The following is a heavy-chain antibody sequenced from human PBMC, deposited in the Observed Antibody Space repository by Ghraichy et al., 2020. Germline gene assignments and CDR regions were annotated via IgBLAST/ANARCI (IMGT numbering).Heavy chain of an antibody. CDR2: IIAGNGNT. Sequence: ASVKVSCKASGYTFISYALHWVRQAPGQRLEWMGWIIAGNGNTQYAQKFQGGVTITRGTSASTAYMELSSLRSEDTAVYYCARLSRVHSSGWYYFDYWGQGTLVTVSS. J-gene: IGHJ4*02. CDR1: GYTFISYA. CDR3: ARLSRVHSSGWYYFDY. D-gene: IGHD6-19*01. V-gene: IGHV1-3*01.